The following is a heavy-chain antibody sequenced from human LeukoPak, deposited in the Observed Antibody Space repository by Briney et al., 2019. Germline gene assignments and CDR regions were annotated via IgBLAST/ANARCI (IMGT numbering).Heavy chain of an antibody. Sequence: SETLSLTCTVSGGSISSSSYYWGWIRQPPGKGLEWIGSIYYSGSTYYNPSLKSRVTISVDTSKNQFSLKLSSVTAADTAVYYCARHRMAAAGTNFDYWGQGTLVTVSS. CDR1: GGSISSSSYY. J-gene: IGHJ4*02. CDR3: ARHRMAAAGTNFDY. CDR2: IYYSGST. D-gene: IGHD6-13*01. V-gene: IGHV4-39*01.